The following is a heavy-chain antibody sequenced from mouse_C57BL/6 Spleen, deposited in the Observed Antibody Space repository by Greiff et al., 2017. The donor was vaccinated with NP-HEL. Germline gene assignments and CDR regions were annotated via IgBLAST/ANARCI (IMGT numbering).Heavy chain of an antibody. CDR2: IHPNSGST. CDR3: ARAAQAPFDY. CDR1: GYTFTSYW. J-gene: IGHJ2*01. Sequence: VQLQQPGAELVKPGASVKLSCKASGYTFTSYWMHWVKQRPGQGLEWIGRIHPNSGSTNYNEKFKSKATLTVDKSSSTAYMQLSSLTSADSAVSYCARAAQAPFDYWGQGTTLTVSS. V-gene: IGHV1-64*01. D-gene: IGHD3-2*02.